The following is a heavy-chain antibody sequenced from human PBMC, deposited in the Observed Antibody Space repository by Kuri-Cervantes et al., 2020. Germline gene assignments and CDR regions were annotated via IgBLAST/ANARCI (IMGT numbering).Heavy chain of an antibody. D-gene: IGHD6-19*01. V-gene: IGHV3-7*01. Sequence: GESLKISCAASGFTFSDYYMSWVRQAPGKGLEWVANIKQDGSEKYYVDSVKGRFTISRDNAKNTLYLQMNSLRAEDTAVYYCARTPLYSSGWLDYWGQGTLVTVSS. CDR2: IKQDGSEK. CDR3: ARTPLYSSGWLDY. J-gene: IGHJ4*02. CDR1: GFTFSDYY.